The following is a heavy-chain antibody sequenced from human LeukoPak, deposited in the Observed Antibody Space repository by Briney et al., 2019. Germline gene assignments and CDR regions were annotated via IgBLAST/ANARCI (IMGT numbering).Heavy chain of an antibody. CDR2: IYTSGST. J-gene: IGHJ4*02. D-gene: IGHD4-17*01. V-gene: IGHV4-4*07. Sequence: SETLSLTCTVSGGSISSYYWSWIRQPAGKGLEWIGRIYTSGSTNYNPSLKSRVTMSVDTSKNQFSLKLSSVTAEDTAVYYCARGPTTVTTEYFDYWGQGTLVTVSS. CDR3: ARGPTTVTTEYFDY. CDR1: GGSISSYY.